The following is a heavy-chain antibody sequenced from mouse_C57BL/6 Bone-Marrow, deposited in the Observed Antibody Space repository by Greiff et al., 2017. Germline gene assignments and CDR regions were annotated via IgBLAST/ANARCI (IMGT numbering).Heavy chain of an antibody. J-gene: IGHJ3*01. CDR3: AKRGVFAY. CDR1: GYTFTSYG. CDR2: IYPRSGNT. Sequence: VQRVESGAELARPGASVKLSCKASGYTFTSYGISWVKQRTGQGLEWIGEIYPRSGNTYYNEQFKGKATLTADKSSSPAYMELRSLTSEDSAVYFCAKRGVFAYWGQGTLVTVSA. V-gene: IGHV1-81*01.